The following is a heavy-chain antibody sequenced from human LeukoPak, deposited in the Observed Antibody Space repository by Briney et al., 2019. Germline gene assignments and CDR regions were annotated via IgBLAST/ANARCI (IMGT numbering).Heavy chain of an antibody. D-gene: IGHD3-22*01. J-gene: IGHJ4*02. CDR3: TRGGYYDNSGAADY. CDR2: INWNGDIT. V-gene: IGHV3-20*04. CDR1: GFTFDDFG. Sequence: PGGSLRLSRAASGFTFDDFGMGWVRQAPGKGLEWVSGINWNGDITGYVDSVKGRFTISRDNAKNSLYLQMNSLRAEDTALYYCTRGGYYDNSGAADYWGQGTLVTVSS.